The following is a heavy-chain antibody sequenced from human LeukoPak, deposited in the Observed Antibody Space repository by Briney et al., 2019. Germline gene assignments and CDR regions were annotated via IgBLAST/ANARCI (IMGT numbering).Heavy chain of an antibody. J-gene: IGHJ4*02. CDR2: INEGGNEK. V-gene: IGHV3-7*03. Sequence: GGSLRLSFAASGFTFRNYWMSWVRQVPGKGLEWVVNINEGGNEKNYVDSVKGRITASRDNAQNSLYLQMNSLRVEDTAVYYCARHPNSNWDYWGQGTLVTVSS. CDR3: ARHPNSNWDY. D-gene: IGHD6-13*01. CDR1: GFTFRNYW.